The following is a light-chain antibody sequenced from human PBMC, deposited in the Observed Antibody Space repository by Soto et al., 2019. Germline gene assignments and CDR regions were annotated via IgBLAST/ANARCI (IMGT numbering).Light chain of an antibody. J-gene: IGLJ3*02. CDR1: SGPSTYA. V-gene: IGLV4-69*01. Sequence: QLVLTQSPSASASLGASVKLTCTLSSGPSTYAIAWHQQQPEKGPRCLMKLHSEGSHSKGDGIPDRFSGSSFGAERYLTISSLQSEDEADYYCQTWGTGLWWFGGGTKLTVL. CDR3: QTWGTGLWW. CDR2: LHSEGSH.